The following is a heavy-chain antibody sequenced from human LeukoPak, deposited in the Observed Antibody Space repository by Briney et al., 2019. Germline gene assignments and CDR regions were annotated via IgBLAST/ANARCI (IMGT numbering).Heavy chain of an antibody. CDR2: INHSGST. V-gene: IGHV4-34*01. CDR3: ARNWKSLPNYYFDY. Sequence: SETLSLTCAVYGGSLSGYYWSWIRQPPGKGLEWIGEINHSGSTNYNPSLKSRVTISVDTSKNQFSLKLSSVTAADTAVYYCARNWKSLPNYYFDYWGQGTLVTVSS. CDR1: GGSLSGYY. J-gene: IGHJ4*02. D-gene: IGHD1-1*01.